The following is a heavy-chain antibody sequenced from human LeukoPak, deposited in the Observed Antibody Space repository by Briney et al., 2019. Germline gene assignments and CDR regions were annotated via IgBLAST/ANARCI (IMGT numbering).Heavy chain of an antibody. CDR3: ARHVSGFGTSGGRRYYFDY. CDR2: IYYSGST. D-gene: IGHD2-8*01. J-gene: IGHJ4*02. Sequence: PSGTLSLTCTVSGGSISSYYWSWIRQPPGKGLEWIGYIYYSGSTNYNPSLKSRVTISVDTSKDQFSLKLSSVTAADTAVYYCARHVSGFGTSGGRRYYFDYWGQGTLVTVSS. CDR1: GGSISSYY. V-gene: IGHV4-59*01.